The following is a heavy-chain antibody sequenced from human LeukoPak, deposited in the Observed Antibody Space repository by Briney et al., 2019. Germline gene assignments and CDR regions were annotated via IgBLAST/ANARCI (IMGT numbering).Heavy chain of an antibody. V-gene: IGHV3-30*02. D-gene: IGHD4-17*01. Sequence: GGSLRLSCAASGFTFNTYGMHWVRQAPGKGLEWVAFIRYDGSNKYYADSVKGRFTISRDNSKNTLYLQMNSLRAEDTAVYYCAKDKTTVTTFYYFDYWGQGTLVTVSS. CDR2: IRYDGSNK. CDR3: AKDKTTVTTFYYFDY. J-gene: IGHJ4*02. CDR1: GFTFNTYG.